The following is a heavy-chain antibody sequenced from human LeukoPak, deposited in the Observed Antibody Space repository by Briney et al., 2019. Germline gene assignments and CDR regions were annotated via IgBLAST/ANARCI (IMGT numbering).Heavy chain of an antibody. CDR1: GVSISSYY. V-gene: IGHV4-59*08. D-gene: IGHD2-21*02. CDR3: ARQRIPSYCGGDCYPQGVFDY. CDR2: IYYSGST. Sequence: SESLSLTCTVSGVSISSYYWSWVRQPPGKGKEWIGYIYYSGSTNYNTSLKSGVTISVDISKNQCSLNLSSVTAADTAVYYCARQRIPSYCGGDCYPQGVFDYWGQGTLVTVSS. J-gene: IGHJ4*02.